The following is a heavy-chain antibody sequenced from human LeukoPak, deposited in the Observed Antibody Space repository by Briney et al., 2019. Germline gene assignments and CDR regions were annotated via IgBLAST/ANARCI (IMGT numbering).Heavy chain of an antibody. V-gene: IGHV3-30-3*01. J-gene: IGHJ4*02. D-gene: IGHD6-19*01. CDR1: GFTFSSYA. CDR2: ISYDGSNK. CDR3: ARVSDRRYSSGDC. Sequence: GGSLRLSCAASGFTFSSYAMHWVRQAPGKGLEWVAVISYDGSNKYYADSVKGRFTISRDNSKNTLYLQMNSLRAEDTAVYYCARVSDRRYSSGDCWGQGTLVTVSP.